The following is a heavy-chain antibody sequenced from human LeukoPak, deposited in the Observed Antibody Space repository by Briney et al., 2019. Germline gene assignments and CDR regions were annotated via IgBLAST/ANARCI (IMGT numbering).Heavy chain of an antibody. CDR3: ARDFVDYDILTGYYNGFDY. V-gene: IGHV3-48*03. D-gene: IGHD3-9*01. CDR2: ISSSGSTI. CDR1: GFTFSSYE. Sequence: GGSLRLSCAASGFTFSSYEMNWVRQAPGKGLEWVSYISSSGSTIYYADSVKGRFTISRDNAKNSLYLQMNSLRAEDTAVYYCARDFVDYDILTGYYNGFDYWGQGTLVTVSP. J-gene: IGHJ4*02.